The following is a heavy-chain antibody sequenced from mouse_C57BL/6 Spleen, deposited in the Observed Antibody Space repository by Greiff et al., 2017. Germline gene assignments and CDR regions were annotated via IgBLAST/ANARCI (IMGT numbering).Heavy chain of an antibody. CDR1: GYAFSSYW. CDR3: ARALYGCWYFDV. CDR2: IYPGDGDT. D-gene: IGHD2-2*01. Sequence: LQQSGASAKISCKASGYAFSSYWLNWVKQRPGKGLEWIGQIYPGDGDTNYNGKFKGKATLTADKSSSTAYMQLSSLTSEDSAVYFCARALYGCWYFDVWGTGTTVTVSS. V-gene: IGHV1-80*01. J-gene: IGHJ1*03.